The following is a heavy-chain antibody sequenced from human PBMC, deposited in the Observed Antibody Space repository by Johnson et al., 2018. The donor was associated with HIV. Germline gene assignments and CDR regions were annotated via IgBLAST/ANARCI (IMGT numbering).Heavy chain of an antibody. CDR3: ATSHGSHGAFDI. CDR1: GFTFDDYG. J-gene: IGHJ3*02. Sequence: MQLVESGGGVVRPGGSLRLSCAASGFTFDDYGMSWVRQAPGKGLEWVSGINWNGGSTGYADSVKGRFTISRDNSKNTLYLQMNSLRAEDTAVYYCATSHGSHGAFDIWGQGTMVTVSS. CDR2: INWNGGST. D-gene: IGHD1-26*01. V-gene: IGHV3-20*04.